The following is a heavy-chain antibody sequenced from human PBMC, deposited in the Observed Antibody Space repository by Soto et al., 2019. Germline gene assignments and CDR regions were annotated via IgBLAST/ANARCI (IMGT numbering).Heavy chain of an antibody. CDR3: AREATAYHPHLYAH. D-gene: IGHD2-8*01. CDR1: GDSITGYY. V-gene: IGHV4-4*08. CDR2: MSARGRS. J-gene: IGHJ4*02. Sequence: PSETLSLTCSVSGDSITGYYWSWIRHTPGKGLEWIGDMSARGRSTYSPSLRGRVTMSIDTSKNQFSLRLTSVTAADTAVYYCAREATAYHPHLYAHSAQGILVTVSS.